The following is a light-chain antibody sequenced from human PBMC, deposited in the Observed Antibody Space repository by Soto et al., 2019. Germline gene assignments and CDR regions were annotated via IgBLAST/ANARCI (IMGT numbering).Light chain of an antibody. J-gene: IGLJ2*01. CDR3: QVWDSSSDHSVV. V-gene: IGLV3-21*02. Sequence: SSELTQPPSVSVAPGQTARITCGGTNIGSKSVHWYQQKPGQAPVLVIYDDSDRPSGIPERFSGSNSGNTATLTISRVEAGDEADYYCQVWDSSSDHSVVFGGGTKLTVL. CDR2: DDS. CDR1: NIGSKS.